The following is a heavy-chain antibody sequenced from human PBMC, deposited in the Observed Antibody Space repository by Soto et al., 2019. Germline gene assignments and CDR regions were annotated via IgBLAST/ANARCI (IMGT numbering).Heavy chain of an antibody. V-gene: IGHV3-30*04. CDR2: IAYDGSNK. Sequence: QVQLVESGGGVVQPGRSLRLSCAASGFSISRSAMHWVRQAPGKGLEWVAVIAYDGSNKWYADSAKGRFTISRDNSKNTLYLHMSSLRGEDTAVYYCARDLQAGAYYVNWFAPWGQGTLVTVSS. CDR1: GFSISRSA. J-gene: IGHJ5*02. D-gene: IGHD3-22*01. CDR3: ARDLQAGAYYVNWFAP.